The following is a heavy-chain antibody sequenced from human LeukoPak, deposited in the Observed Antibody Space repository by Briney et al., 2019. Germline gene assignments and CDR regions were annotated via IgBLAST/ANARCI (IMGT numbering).Heavy chain of an antibody. CDR3: AKGEVPAGRGYYFDY. Sequence: GGSLRLSCAASGLTFSSYAMGWVRQALGKGLEWVSGISGSGGTTYYADSVKGRFTISRDNSKNTLYLQMNSLRAEDTAVYYCAKGEVPAGRGYYFDYWGRGTLVTVSS. CDR1: GLTFSSYA. J-gene: IGHJ4*02. V-gene: IGHV3-23*01. CDR2: ISGSGGTT. D-gene: IGHD2-2*01.